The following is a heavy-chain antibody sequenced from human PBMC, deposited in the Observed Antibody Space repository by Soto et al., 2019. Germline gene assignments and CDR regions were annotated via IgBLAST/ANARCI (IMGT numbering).Heavy chain of an antibody. CDR2: IIPIFGTA. Sequence: SVKVSCKASGYSFTSYYIHWVRQAPGQGLEWMGGIIPIFGTANYAQKFQGRVTITADESTSTAYMELSSLRSEDTAVYYCARSGSYYFNYWGQGTLVTVSS. D-gene: IGHD1-26*01. CDR1: GYSFTSYY. CDR3: ARSGSYYFNY. J-gene: IGHJ4*02. V-gene: IGHV1-69*13.